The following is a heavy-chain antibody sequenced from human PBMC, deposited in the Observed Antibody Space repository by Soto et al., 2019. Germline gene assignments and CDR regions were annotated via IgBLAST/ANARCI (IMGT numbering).Heavy chain of an antibody. V-gene: IGHV1-69*01. D-gene: IGHD6-13*01. CDR1: GGTFSSYA. J-gene: IGHJ4*02. CDR3: ARSLFLSSSWPKIPFFDY. CDR2: IIPIFGTA. Sequence: QVQLVQSGAEVKKPGSSVKVSCKASGGTFSSYAISWVRQAPGQGLEWMGGIIPIFGTANYAQKFQGRVTITADEYTSTAYMELSSLRSEDTAVYYCARSLFLSSSWPKIPFFDYWGQGTLVTVSS.